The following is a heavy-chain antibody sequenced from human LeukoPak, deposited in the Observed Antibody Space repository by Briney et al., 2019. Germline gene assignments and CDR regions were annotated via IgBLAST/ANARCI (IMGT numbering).Heavy chain of an antibody. J-gene: IGHJ5*02. CDR3: ARHVGFITMVRGVINNNWFDT. V-gene: IGHV4-39*01. CDR2: IYYSGRP. Sequence: SETLSLTCTVSVGSISSSSYYWGWICQPPGKGLEWIGSIYYSGRPYYHSSLKSRITISVDTSKKQFSLKLSSVTDAATAVYNCARHVGFITMVRGVINNNWFDTWGQGTLVTVSS. CDR1: VGSISSSSYY. D-gene: IGHD3-10*01.